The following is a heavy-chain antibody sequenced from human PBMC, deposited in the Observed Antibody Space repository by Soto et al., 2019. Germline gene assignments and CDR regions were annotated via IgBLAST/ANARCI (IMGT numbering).Heavy chain of an antibody. V-gene: IGHV4-30-4*01. J-gene: IGHJ5*02. Sequence: TLSLTCTVSGGSISICDYYWSLIRQPPGKGLEWIGYIYYSGSTYYNPSLKSRVTISVDTSKNQFSLKLSSVTAADTAVYYCARVGYHGWFDPWGQGTLVTVSS. D-gene: IGHD6-13*01. CDR1: GGSISICDYY. CDR2: IYYSGST. CDR3: ARVGYHGWFDP.